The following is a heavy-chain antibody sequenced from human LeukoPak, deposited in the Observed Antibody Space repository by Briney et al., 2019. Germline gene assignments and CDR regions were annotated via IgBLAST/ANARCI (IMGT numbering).Heavy chain of an antibody. CDR3: ASGGYGGSGYYFDY. D-gene: IGHD6-19*01. CDR2: ITSSSSRM. J-gene: IGHJ4*02. Sequence: PGGSLRLSCAASGFTFSNYNMNWVRQAPGKGLEWVSYITSSSSRMYYADSVKGRFTISRDNAKNSLYLQMNSLRAEDTALYYCASGGYGGSGYYFDYWGQGTLVSVSS. CDR1: GFTFSNYN. V-gene: IGHV3-48*04.